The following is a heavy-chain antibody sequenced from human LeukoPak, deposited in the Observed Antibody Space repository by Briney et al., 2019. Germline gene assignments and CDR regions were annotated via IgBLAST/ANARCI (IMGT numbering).Heavy chain of an antibody. J-gene: IGHJ3*02. Sequence: SQTLSLTCAISGDSVSSKNVAWNWIRQSPSRGLEWLGKTYYRSQWGTDYAVSVNSRITINPDTSKNQFSLQLNSVTPEDTAVYYCARGVVVITGGDAFDIWGQGTMVTVSS. V-gene: IGHV6-1*01. CDR1: GDSVSSKNVA. D-gene: IGHD3-22*01. CDR3: ARGVVVITGGDAFDI. CDR2: TYYRSQWGT.